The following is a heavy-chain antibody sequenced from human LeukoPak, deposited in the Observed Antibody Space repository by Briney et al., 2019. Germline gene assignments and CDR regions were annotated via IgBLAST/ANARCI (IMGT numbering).Heavy chain of an antibody. CDR3: ARERDKRNYNSGSYSPLEY. CDR1: GYIFTGYY. J-gene: IGHJ4*02. CDR2: INPNSGGT. V-gene: IGHV1-2*02. Sequence: ASVKVSCKASGYIFTGYYMHWVRQAPGQGLEWMGWINPNSGGTDYAQSFQGRVTMTRDTSITTAYLELSTLRPDDAAVYYFARERDKRNYNSGSYSPLEYWGLGTLVTVSS. D-gene: IGHD3-10*01.